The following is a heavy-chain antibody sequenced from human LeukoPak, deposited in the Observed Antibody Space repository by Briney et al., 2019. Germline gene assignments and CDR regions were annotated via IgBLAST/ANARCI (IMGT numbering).Heavy chain of an antibody. D-gene: IGHD2-15*01. Sequence: GESLRLSCAASGFTFSSYSMNWVRQAPGKGLEWVSYISSASNTIYYADSVKGRFTISRDNSKNSLYLQMNSLRTEDTALYYCAKDILNCSGGSCYPYYFDYWGQGTLVTVSS. J-gene: IGHJ4*02. V-gene: IGHV3-48*04. CDR1: GFTFSSYS. CDR2: ISSASNTI. CDR3: AKDILNCSGGSCYPYYFDY.